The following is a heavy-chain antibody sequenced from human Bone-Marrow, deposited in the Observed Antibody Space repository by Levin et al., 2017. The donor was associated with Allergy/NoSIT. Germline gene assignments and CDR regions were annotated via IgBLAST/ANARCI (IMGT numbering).Heavy chain of an antibody. CDR2: ISSDGST. J-gene: IGHJ4*02. CDR1: GFTVSNNY. CDR3: ARDLRRYFDY. V-gene: IGHV3-53*01. Sequence: GESLKISCAASGFTVSNNYMSWVRQAPGKGLEWVSAISSDGSTHYADSVKGRFTISRDNSKNTLYLQMNSLRAEDTAVFYCARDLRRYFDYWGQGTLVTVSS.